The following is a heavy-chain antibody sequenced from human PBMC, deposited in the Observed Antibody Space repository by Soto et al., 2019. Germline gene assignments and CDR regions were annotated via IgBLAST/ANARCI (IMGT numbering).Heavy chain of an antibody. Sequence: PSETLSLTCTVSGGSISSYYWSWIRQPPGKGLEWIGYIYYSGSTNYNPSLKSRVTISVDTSKNQFSLKLSSVTAADTAVYYCARLEGKAYYYFWSGYSNWFDPWGQGTLVTVYS. CDR2: IYYSGST. D-gene: IGHD3-3*01. V-gene: IGHV4-59*08. CDR3: ARLEGKAYYYFWSGYSNWFDP. CDR1: GGSISSYY. J-gene: IGHJ5*02.